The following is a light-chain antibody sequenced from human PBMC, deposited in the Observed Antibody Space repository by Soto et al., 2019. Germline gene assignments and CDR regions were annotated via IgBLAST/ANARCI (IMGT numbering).Light chain of an antibody. CDR1: QSITNW. CDR3: QQYRTYPWT. V-gene: IGKV1-5*01. J-gene: IGKJ1*01. CDR2: DAS. Sequence: DIQMTQSPSTLSTSVGHSVTITCRASQSITNWLAWYQQKPGKAPNLLIYDASNLQSGVPSRFSGSGSGTEFTLTISSLQPDDFATYYCQQYRTYPWTCGQGTKVEVK.